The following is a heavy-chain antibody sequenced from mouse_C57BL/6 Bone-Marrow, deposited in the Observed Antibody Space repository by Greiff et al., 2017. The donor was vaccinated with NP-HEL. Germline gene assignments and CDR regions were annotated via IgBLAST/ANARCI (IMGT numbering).Heavy chain of an antibody. V-gene: IGHV1-75*01. CDR2: IFPGSGST. D-gene: IGHD2-3*01. J-gene: IGHJ4*01. Sequence: QVQLQQSGPELVKPGASVKISCKASGYTFTDYYINWVKQRPGQGLEWIGWIFPGSGSTYYNEKFKGKATLTVDKSSSTAYMLLSSLTSEDSAVYFCARPGDGYSVFYYAMDYWGQGTSVTVSS. CDR1: GYTFTDYY. CDR3: ARPGDGYSVFYYAMDY.